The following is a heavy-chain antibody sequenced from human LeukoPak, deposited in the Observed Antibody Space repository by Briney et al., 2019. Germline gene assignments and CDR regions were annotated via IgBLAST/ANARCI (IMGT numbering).Heavy chain of an antibody. CDR3: ARVALLWFGGQYYFDY. D-gene: IGHD3-10*01. J-gene: IGHJ4*02. Sequence: SETLSLTCTVSGGSISSHYWSWIRQPPGKGLEWIGYIYYSGSTNYNPSLKSRVTISVDTSKNQFSLKLSSVTAADTAVYYCARVALLWFGGQYYFDYWGQGTLVTVSS. CDR2: IYYSGST. CDR1: GGSISSHY. V-gene: IGHV4-59*11.